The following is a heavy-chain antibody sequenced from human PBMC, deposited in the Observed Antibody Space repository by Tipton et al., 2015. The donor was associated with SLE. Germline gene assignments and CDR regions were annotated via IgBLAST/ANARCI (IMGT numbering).Heavy chain of an antibody. J-gene: IGHJ3*02. CDR3: AKAPLYYDSSGYYPGAFDM. V-gene: IGHV3-9*01. D-gene: IGHD3-22*01. Sequence: SLRLSCAASGFNFDGYAMHWVRQVPGKGLEWVSGISLNSGSIGYADSVKGRFTISRDNAKNSLYLQMNSLRPDDTALYYGAKAPLYYDSSGYYPGAFDMWGQGTMVTVSS. CDR2: ISLNSGSI. CDR1: GFNFDGYA.